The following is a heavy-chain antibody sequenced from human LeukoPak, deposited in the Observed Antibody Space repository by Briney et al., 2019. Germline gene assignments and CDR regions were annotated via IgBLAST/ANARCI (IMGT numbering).Heavy chain of an antibody. D-gene: IGHD2-15*01. Sequence: GGSLRLSCAASGFTFSSYGMHWVRQAPGKGLEWVAVISYDGSNKYYADSVKGRFTISRDNAKNSLYLQMNSLRAEDTAVYYCARVSLYCSGGSCPLQLPGYYGMDVWGQGTTVTVSS. J-gene: IGHJ6*02. CDR3: ARVSLYCSGGSCPLQLPGYYGMDV. CDR1: GFTFSSYG. V-gene: IGHV3-30*03. CDR2: ISYDGSNK.